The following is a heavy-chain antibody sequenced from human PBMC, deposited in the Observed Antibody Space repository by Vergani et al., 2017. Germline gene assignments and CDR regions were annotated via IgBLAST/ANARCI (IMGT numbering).Heavy chain of an antibody. D-gene: IGHD1-7*01. Sequence: QITLKESGPTLVKPTQTLTLTCTFSGFSLNTRGVSVAWIRQPPGKALDWLALLYWNDDQHYSPSLNNSVTITKDTAKNQVVLTMTNMDYVDTGTYYCVYXKTECGTTGCFYPFYYYYYMDVWGKGTTVTVSS. CDR2: LYWNDDQ. CDR3: VYXKTECGTTGCFYPFYYYYYMDV. J-gene: IGHJ6*03. V-gene: IGHV2-5*04. CDR1: GFSLNTRGVS.